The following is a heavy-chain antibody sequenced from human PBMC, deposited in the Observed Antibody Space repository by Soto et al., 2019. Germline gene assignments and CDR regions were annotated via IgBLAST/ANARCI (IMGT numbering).Heavy chain of an antibody. J-gene: IGHJ4*02. D-gene: IGHD1-26*01. V-gene: IGHV3-74*01. CDR3: VRDDIGVGIDY. Sequence: GGSLRLSCAASRFTFSSYWMHWVRQAPGKGLVWVSHINSDGSSTTYADSVKGRFTISRDNAKNTLYLQMNSLRAEDTAIYYCVRDDIGVGIDYWGLGT. CDR2: INSDGSST. CDR1: RFTFSSYW.